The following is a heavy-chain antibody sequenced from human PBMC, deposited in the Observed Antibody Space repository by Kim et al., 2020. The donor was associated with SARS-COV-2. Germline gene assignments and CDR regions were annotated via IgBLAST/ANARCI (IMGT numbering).Heavy chain of an antibody. CDR3: ARDFKSDVQVLRELVHYYYGMDV. J-gene: IGHJ6*02. D-gene: IGHD3-10*02. Sequence: ASVKVSCKASGYTFTSYYMHWVRQAPGQGLEWMGIINPSGGSTSYAQKFQGRVTMTRDTSTSTVYMELSSLRSEDTAVYYCARDFKSDVQVLRELVHYYYGMDVWGQGTTVTVSS. V-gene: IGHV1-46*01. CDR2: INPSGGST. CDR1: GYTFTSYY.